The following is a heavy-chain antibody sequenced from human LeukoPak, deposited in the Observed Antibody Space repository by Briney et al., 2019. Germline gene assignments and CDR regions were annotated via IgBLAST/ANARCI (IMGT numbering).Heavy chain of an antibody. CDR3: ARVSASGSWPDY. CDR1: GYSFSGYY. D-gene: IGHD6-13*01. V-gene: IGHV1-2*06. Sequence: ASVKVSCKASGYSFSGYYLHWVRQAPGQGLEWMGRIKPNSGATDYAQKFQDRVTMTRDTSTGTAYMEVSWLRSGETAVYYCARVSASGSWPDYWGQGTLVTVSS. J-gene: IGHJ4*02. CDR2: IKPNSGAT.